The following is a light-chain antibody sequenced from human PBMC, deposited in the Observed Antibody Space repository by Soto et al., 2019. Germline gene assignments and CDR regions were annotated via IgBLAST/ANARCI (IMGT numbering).Light chain of an antibody. CDR3: QQVDHFPLT. CDR2: AAT. Sequence: IQMTQFPSSVSASVGDRVTITCRASQDVRTWLAWYQQRPGKAPKVLIHAATILQSGVPSRFSGSGAGTDLTLTINNLQPDDFATYYCQQVDHFPLTVGPGTKVD. J-gene: IGKJ3*01. CDR1: QDVRTW. V-gene: IGKV1-12*01.